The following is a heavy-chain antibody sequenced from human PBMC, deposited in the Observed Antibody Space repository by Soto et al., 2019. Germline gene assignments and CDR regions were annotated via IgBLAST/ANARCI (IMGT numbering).Heavy chain of an antibody. D-gene: IGHD3-16*02. CDR3: ASKHPMITFGGVIVAPDYYYYGMDV. J-gene: IGHJ6*02. Sequence: SVKVSCKASGGTFSSYAISCVLQSPLQWLDWMGGIIPIFGTANYAQKFQGRVTITADESTSTAYMELSSLRSEDTAVYYCASKHPMITFGGVIVAPDYYYYGMDVWGQGTTVTAP. V-gene: IGHV1-69*13. CDR1: GGTFSSYA. CDR2: IIPIFGTA.